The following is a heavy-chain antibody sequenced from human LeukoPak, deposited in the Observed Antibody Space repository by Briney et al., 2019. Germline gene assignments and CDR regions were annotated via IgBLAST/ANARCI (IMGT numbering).Heavy chain of an antibody. CDR3: ARDLVVVPAAMGGMDV. Sequence: GASVKVSCKASGYTFTGYYMHWVRQAPGQGLEWMGWINPNSGGTNYAQKFQGRVTMTRDTSISTAYMELSRLRSDDTAVYSCARDLVVVPAAMGGMDVWGQGTTVTVSS. CDR1: GYTFTGYY. CDR2: INPNSGGT. V-gene: IGHV1-2*02. D-gene: IGHD2-2*01. J-gene: IGHJ6*02.